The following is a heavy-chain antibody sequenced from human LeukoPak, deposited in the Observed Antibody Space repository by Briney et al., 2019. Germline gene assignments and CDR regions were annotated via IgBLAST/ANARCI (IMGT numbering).Heavy chain of an antibody. J-gene: IGHJ4*02. V-gene: IGHV5-51*01. D-gene: IGHD5-18*01. Sequence: GESLKISCKGSGYRFSGYWIAWVRQMPGKGLEWMGIIYPGDSETRYSPSFQGQVTISADKSISTAYLQWSSLQASDTAIYYCARHTSMVTPIDSWGQGTLVTVSS. CDR1: GYRFSGYW. CDR3: ARHTSMVTPIDS. CDR2: IYPGDSET.